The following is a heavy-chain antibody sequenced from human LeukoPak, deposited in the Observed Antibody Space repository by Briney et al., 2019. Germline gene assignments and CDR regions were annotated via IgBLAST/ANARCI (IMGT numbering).Heavy chain of an antibody. CDR2: ISCSCWST. D-gene: IGHD6-19*01. CDR1: GFTFSSYA. Sequence: GGSLRLSCAASGFTFSSYAMSWVRQAPGKGLEWVSAISCSCWSTYYADSVKGRLTIPRDNTKNTLYLQMNSLRAEDTAVYYCAKDLYLQWLVPFSTGIYFDYWGQGTLVTVSS. V-gene: IGHV3-23*01. J-gene: IGHJ4*02. CDR3: AKDLYLQWLVPFSTGIYFDY.